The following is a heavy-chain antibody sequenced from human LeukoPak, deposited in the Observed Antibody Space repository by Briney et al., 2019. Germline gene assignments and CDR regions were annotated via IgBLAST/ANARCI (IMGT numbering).Heavy chain of an antibody. V-gene: IGHV3-30-3*01. CDR1: GFTFSSYA. J-gene: IGHJ4*02. CDR3: VSDLMGGGGGFDY. CDR2: ISYDGSNK. Sequence: PGGSLRLSCAASGFTFSSYAMHWVRQAPGKGLEWVAVISYDGSNKYYADSVKGRFTISRDNSKNTLYLQMNSLRAEDTAVYYCVSDLMGGGGGFDYWGQGTLVTVSS. D-gene: IGHD2-8*01.